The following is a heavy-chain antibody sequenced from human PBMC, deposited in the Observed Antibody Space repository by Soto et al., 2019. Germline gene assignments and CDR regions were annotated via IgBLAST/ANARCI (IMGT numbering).Heavy chain of an antibody. Sequence: KPSETLSLTCIVSGGSISSGDYKWNWIRQPPGKGLEWIGYIYSSGSTYYNPSLKSRVTISIDTSKNQFSLKLRSVTAADTAVYYCASRGYFYRLIDYWGQGTLVTVSS. V-gene: IGHV4-30-4*01. J-gene: IGHJ4*02. CDR2: IYSSGST. D-gene: IGHD3-22*01. CDR3: ASRGYFYRLIDY. CDR1: GGSISSGDYK.